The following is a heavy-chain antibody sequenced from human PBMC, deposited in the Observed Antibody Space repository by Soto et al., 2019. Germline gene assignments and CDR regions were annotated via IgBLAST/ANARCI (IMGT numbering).Heavy chain of an antibody. CDR1: GFTFSSYA. CDR3: AKCRDRQYYCMDV. D-gene: IGHD2-15*01. Sequence: EVQLLESGGGLVQPGGSLRLSCAASGFTFSSYAMSWVRQAPGKGLEWVSAISGSGGSTYYADSVKGRFTISRDNPKNTLSLQMNSLRAEDTAVYYCAKCRDRQYYCMDVWGQGTTVIVSS. J-gene: IGHJ6*02. V-gene: IGHV3-23*01. CDR2: ISGSGGST.